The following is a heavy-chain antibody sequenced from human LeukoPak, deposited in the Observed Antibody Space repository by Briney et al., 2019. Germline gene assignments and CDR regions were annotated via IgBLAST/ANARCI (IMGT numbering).Heavy chain of an antibody. J-gene: IGHJ4*02. CDR2: IYYSGST. D-gene: IGHD5-24*01. CDR3: ARADGYNFGTSRAFGY. CDR1: GGSISGSSYF. Sequence: SETLSLTCTVSGGSISGSSYFWGWIRQPPGKGLEWIGSIYYSGSTYYNPSLKSRVTISVDTSKNQFSLKLSSVTAADTAVYYCARADGYNFGTSRAFGYWGQGTLVTVSS. V-gene: IGHV4-39*01.